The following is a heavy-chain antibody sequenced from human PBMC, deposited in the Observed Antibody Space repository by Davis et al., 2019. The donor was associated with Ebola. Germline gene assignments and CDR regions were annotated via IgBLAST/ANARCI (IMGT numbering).Heavy chain of an antibody. CDR3: ARGALLWFGELLYYYYGMDV. V-gene: IGHV4-59*12. CDR2: VHYTGST. J-gene: IGHJ6*04. CDR1: GGSISGYH. D-gene: IGHD3-10*01. Sequence: LSCTVSGGSISGYHWNWIRQPPGKGLEWIGYVHYTGSTNYNPSLKSRVTISVDTSKNQFSLKLSSVTAADTAVYYCARGALLWFGELLYYYYGMDVWGKGTTVTVSS.